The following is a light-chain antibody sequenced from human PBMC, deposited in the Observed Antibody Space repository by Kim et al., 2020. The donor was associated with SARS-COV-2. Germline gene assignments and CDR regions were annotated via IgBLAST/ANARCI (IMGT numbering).Light chain of an antibody. CDR3: QQYNRWPPLT. CDR1: QSVSSN. CDR2: GAS. Sequence: EIVMTQSLATLSVSPGERATLSCRASQSVSSNLAWYQQKPGQAPRLLIFGASTRATGIPARFSGSGSGTEFTLTITSLQSEDCALYYCQQYNRWPPLTFGGGTKLEI. V-gene: IGKV3-15*01. J-gene: IGKJ4*01.